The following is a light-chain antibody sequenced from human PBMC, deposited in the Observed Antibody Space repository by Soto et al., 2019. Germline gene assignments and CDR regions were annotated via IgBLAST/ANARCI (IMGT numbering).Light chain of an antibody. J-gene: IGKJ4*01. V-gene: IGKV3-11*01. CDR1: QSIGSY. Sequence: EIVLTQSPATLSLSPGETATLSCRASQSIGSYLAWYQQRPGQPPRLLIYDASKRATGIPATFSGSGSGTDFTLTISSLEPEDCAVYYCQQRSDWPLTFGGGTKVDIK. CDR3: QQRSDWPLT. CDR2: DAS.